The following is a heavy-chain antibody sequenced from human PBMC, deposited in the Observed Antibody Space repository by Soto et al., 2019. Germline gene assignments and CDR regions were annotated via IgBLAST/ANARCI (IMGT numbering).Heavy chain of an antibody. Sequence: GGSLRLSFAAPWFTFRASHMHWVRPAPGKGLEWVAAIGTLHDTFYPDSVKGRFTISREYAKNSLYLQMNSLRADDTAVYYCARQASYWHGGGGWLDPWGQGVLVTVSS. J-gene: IGHJ5*02. D-gene: IGHD2-8*02. V-gene: IGHV3-13*01. CDR1: WFTFRASH. CDR2: IGTLHDT. CDR3: ARQASYWHGGGGWLDP.